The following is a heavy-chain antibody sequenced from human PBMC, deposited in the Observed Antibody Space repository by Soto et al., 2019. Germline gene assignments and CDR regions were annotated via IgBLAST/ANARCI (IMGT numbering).Heavy chain of an antibody. CDR3: ARESKWYGGQYFQD. Sequence: EVQLLQSGGGLAQPGTSLRLSCAASGFTFKYYAMTWVRQARGKGLEWVSTISGSGDKTDYADSVKGRFRVSRDNSKDTLYLQMDSLRADDTALYYCARESKWYGGQYFQDWGQGTLVTVSS. D-gene: IGHD2-8*01. V-gene: IGHV3-23*01. CDR2: ISGSGDKT. J-gene: IGHJ1*01. CDR1: GFTFKYYA.